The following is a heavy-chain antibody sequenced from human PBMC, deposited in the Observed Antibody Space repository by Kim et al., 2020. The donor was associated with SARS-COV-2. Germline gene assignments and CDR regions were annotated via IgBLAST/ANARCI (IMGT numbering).Heavy chain of an antibody. Sequence: SETLSLTCTVSGGSISSGGYSWSWIRQHPGKGLAWIGYIYYSGSTYYNPSLKSRVTISVDTSKNQFSLQLSSVTAADTAVYYCAREDGDYGVGYWGQGTLVTVSS. V-gene: IGHV4-31*03. CDR1: GGSISSGGYS. J-gene: IGHJ4*02. D-gene: IGHD4-17*01. CDR3: AREDGDYGVGY. CDR2: IYYSGST.